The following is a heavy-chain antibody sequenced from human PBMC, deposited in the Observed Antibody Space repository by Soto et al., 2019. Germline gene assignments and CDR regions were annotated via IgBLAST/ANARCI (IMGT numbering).Heavy chain of an antibody. J-gene: IGHJ4*02. D-gene: IGHD4-17*01. Sequence: QVQLVESGGGVDQPGRSLRLSCAASGFTFNNYAMHWVRQAPGKGLEWVAVIPYDGSSQYYADSVRGRFTISRDNSKNTLYLPMYSLRPEDTAVYYCARDDKVGEYAVYWGQGALVTVSS. CDR2: IPYDGSSQ. CDR3: ARDDKVGEYAVY. CDR1: GFTFNNYA. V-gene: IGHV3-30-3*01.